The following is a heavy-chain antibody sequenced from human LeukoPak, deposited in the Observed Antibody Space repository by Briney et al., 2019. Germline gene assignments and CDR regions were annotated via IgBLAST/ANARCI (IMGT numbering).Heavy chain of an antibody. V-gene: IGHV1-2*02. Sequence: GESLKISCKASGYTFTGYYMHWVRQAPGQGLEWMGWINPNSGGTNYAQKFQGRVTMTRDTSISTAYMELSRLRSDDTAVYYCARVTQVPAVWTGLYYYYYGMDVWGQGTTVTVSS. CDR2: INPNSGGT. J-gene: IGHJ6*02. D-gene: IGHD1-1*01. CDR1: GYTFTGYY. CDR3: ARVTQVPAVWTGLYYYYYGMDV.